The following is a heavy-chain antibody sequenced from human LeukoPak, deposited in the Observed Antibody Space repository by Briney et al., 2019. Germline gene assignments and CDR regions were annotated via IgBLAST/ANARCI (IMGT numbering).Heavy chain of an antibody. CDR3: ARGRLLWFGELPTYDAFDI. CDR2: ISAYNGNT. CDR1: GYTFTSYG. Sequence: ASVTVSCTASGYTFTSYGISWVRQAPGQGLEWMGWISAYNGNTNYAQKLQGRVTITTDTSTSTAYMELRSLRSDDTAVYYCARGRLLWFGELPTYDAFDIWGQGTMVTVSS. D-gene: IGHD3-10*01. V-gene: IGHV1-18*01. J-gene: IGHJ3*02.